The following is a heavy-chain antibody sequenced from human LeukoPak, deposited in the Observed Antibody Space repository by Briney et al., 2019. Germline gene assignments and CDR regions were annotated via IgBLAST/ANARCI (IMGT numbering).Heavy chain of an antibody. Sequence: GGSLRLSCAASGFTFSSYAMHWVRQAPGKGLEWVAVISYDGSNKYYADSVKGRFTISRDNSKNTLYLQMNSLRAEDTAVYYCARDPTLKYYYYYGMDVWGQGTTVTVSS. CDR2: ISYDGSNK. CDR1: GFTFSSYA. V-gene: IGHV3-30-3*01. J-gene: IGHJ6*02. CDR3: ARDPTLKYYYYYGMDV. D-gene: IGHD3-16*01.